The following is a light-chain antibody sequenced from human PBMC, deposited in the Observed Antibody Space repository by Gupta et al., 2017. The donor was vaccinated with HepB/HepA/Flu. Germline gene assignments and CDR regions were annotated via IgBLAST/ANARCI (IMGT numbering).Light chain of an antibody. CDR1: QSISNW. CDR2: QAS. V-gene: IGKV1-5*03. J-gene: IGKJ1*01. CDR3: QHDNSQGT. Sequence: DIQMTQSPSTLSASVGDRVTITCRDSQSISNWLAWYQQKAGKAPKLLIYQASSLECRVTSRFRGGGEKKEFTLTSSSLQYDVCDYYYGQHDNSQGTFGQGTKVQIK.